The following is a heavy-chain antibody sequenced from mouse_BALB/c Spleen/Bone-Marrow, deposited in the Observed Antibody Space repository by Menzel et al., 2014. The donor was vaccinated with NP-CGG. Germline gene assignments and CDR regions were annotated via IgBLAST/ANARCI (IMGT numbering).Heavy chain of an antibody. CDR1: GFNIKDTY. CDR2: IDPANGNT. CDR3: ASYYYGSSSFAY. D-gene: IGHD1-1*01. Sequence: DVKLVESRAELVKPGASVKLSCTASGFNIKDTYMHWVKQRPEQGLEWIGRIDPANGNTKYDPKFQGKATITADTSSNTAYLQLSSLTSEDTAVYYCASYYYGSSSFAYWGQGTLVTVSA. J-gene: IGHJ3*01. V-gene: IGHV14-3*02.